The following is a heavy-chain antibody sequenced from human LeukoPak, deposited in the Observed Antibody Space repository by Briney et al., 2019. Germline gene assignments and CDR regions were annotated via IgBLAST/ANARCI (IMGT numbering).Heavy chain of an antibody. CDR2: IIPIFGTA. CDR3: AREYSGYDLYYYYYMDV. Sequence: SVKVSCKASGGTFISYAISWVRQAPGQGLEWMGGIIPIFGTANYAQKFQGRVTITADESTSTAYMELSSLRSEDTAVYYCAREYSGYDLYYYYYMDVWGKGTTVTVSS. V-gene: IGHV1-69*01. CDR1: GGTFISYA. D-gene: IGHD5-12*01. J-gene: IGHJ6*03.